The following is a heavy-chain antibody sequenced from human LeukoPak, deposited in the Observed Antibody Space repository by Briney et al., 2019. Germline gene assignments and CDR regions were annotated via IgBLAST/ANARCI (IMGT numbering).Heavy chain of an antibody. J-gene: IGHJ5*02. CDR3: ARAAEKGYCSGGSCYRRGNWFDP. Sequence: GGSLRLSCAASGFTFSSYWMHWVRQAPGKGLGWVSRINSDGSSTNYADSVKGRFTISRDNATHTLYLQRNRLRAEDTAVYYCARAAEKGYCSGGSCYRRGNWFDPWGQGTLVTVSS. D-gene: IGHD2-15*01. CDR1: GFTFSSYW. CDR2: INSDGSST. V-gene: IGHV3-74*01.